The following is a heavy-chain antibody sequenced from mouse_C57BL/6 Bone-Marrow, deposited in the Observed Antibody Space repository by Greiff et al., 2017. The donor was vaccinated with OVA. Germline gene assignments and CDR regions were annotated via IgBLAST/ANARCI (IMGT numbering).Heavy chain of an antibody. CDR2: ISDGGSYT. D-gene: IGHD1-1*01. CDR3: ARGYYGSSPFAY. J-gene: IGHJ3*01. V-gene: IGHV5-4*03. Sequence: DVMLVESGGGLVKPGGSLKLSCAASGFTFSSYAMSWVRQTPEKRLEWVATISDGGSYTYYPDNVKGRFTISRDNAKNNLYLQMSHLKSEDTAMYYCARGYYGSSPFAYWGQGTLVTVSA. CDR1: GFTFSSYA.